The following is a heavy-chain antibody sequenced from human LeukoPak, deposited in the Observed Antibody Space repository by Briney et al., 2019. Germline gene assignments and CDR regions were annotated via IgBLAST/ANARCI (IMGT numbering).Heavy chain of an antibody. J-gene: IGHJ4*02. CDR1: GFTFSSYA. V-gene: IGHV3-23*01. D-gene: IGHD3-16*02. CDR3: AKEGLRLGELSSSPFDY. CDR2: ISGSGGST. Sequence: PGGSLRLSCAASGFTFSSYAMSWVRQAPGKGLEWVSAISGSGGSTYYADSVKGRFTISRDNSKNTLYLQMNSLRAEDTAVYYCAKEGLRLGELSSSPFDYWGQGTLVTVSS.